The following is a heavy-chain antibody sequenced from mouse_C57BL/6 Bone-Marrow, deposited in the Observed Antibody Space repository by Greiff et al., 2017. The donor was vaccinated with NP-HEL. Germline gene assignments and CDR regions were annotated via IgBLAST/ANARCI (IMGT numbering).Heavy chain of an antibody. V-gene: IGHV5-6*01. CDR3: ASSGFAWFAY. J-gene: IGHJ3*01. D-gene: IGHD4-1*01. CDR1: GFTFSSSG. Sequence: EVQLVESGGDLVKPGGSLKLSCAASGFTFSSSGMSWVRQTPDKRLEWVATISSGGSYTYYPDSVKGRFTISIDNAKNTLYLQMSSLKSEDTAMYYCASSGFAWFAYWGQGTLVTVSA. CDR2: ISSGGSYT.